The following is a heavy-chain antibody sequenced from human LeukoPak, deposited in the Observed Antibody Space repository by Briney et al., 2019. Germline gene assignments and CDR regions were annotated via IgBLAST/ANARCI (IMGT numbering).Heavy chain of an antibody. Sequence: GGSLRLSCAASGFTFSSYGMHWVRQAPGKGLEWVAVISYDGSNKYYADSVKGRFTISRDNSKNTLYLQMSSLRAEDTAAYYCAKESVTAFLGYMDVWGKGTTVTVSS. J-gene: IGHJ6*03. CDR3: AKESVTAFLGYMDV. CDR1: GFTFSSYG. CDR2: ISYDGSNK. D-gene: IGHD3-3*01. V-gene: IGHV3-30*18.